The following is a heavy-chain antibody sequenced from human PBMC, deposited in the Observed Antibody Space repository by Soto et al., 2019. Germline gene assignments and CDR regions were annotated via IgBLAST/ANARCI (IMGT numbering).Heavy chain of an antibody. V-gene: IGHV3-30*02. J-gene: IGHJ4*02. CDR1: GFVFSDYG. CDR2: ITNDGNNE. CDR3: VKDVIGYCSAGNCFPDSYFDY. Sequence: GGSLRLSCAASGFVFSDYGMHWVRQAPGKGLEWVALITNDGNNEYYRESVKGRFSISRGRSTNTVDLQMSGLRAEDTAFYYCVKDVIGYCSAGNCFPDSYFDYWGQGALVTVSS. D-gene: IGHD2-15*01.